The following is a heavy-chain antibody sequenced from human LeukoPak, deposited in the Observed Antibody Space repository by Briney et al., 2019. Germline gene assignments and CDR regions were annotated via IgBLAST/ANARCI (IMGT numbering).Heavy chain of an antibody. CDR1: GFTFSSYG. CDR2: MSYDGSNK. D-gene: IGHD2-2*01. J-gene: IGHJ4*02. CDR3: AKDIVVVPAAGDY. Sequence: GGSLRLSCAASGFTFSSYGMHWVRQAPGKGLEWVAVMSYDGSNKYYADSVKGRFTISRDNSKNTLYLQMDSLRAEDTALYYCAKDIVVVPAAGDYWGQGTLVTVSS. V-gene: IGHV3-30*18.